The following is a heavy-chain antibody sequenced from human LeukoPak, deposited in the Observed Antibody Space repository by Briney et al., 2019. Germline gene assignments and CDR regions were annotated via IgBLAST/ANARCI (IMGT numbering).Heavy chain of an antibody. J-gene: IGHJ4*02. CDR2: ISGSGGNT. V-gene: IGHV3-23*01. CDR1: GFTFSSYA. D-gene: IGHD3-16*02. Sequence: GRSLRLSCGASGFTFSSYAMSWVRQAPEKGLEWVSAISGSGGNTYYADSVKGRFTMSRDNSKNTLYLQMNSLRAEDTAVYFCAKTVSGSHSYQGGDYWGQGTLVTVST. CDR3: AKTVSGSHSYQGGDY.